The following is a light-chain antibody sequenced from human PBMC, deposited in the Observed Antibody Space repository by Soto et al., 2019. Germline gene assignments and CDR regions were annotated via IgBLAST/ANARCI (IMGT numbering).Light chain of an antibody. V-gene: IGKV1-5*03. Sequence: DIQLTQSPSTLSASVGDRVTITCRASQTIITWLAWYQQKPGKAPKLLISKASSLESGVPSRFGGSGSGTEFTLTINSLQPDDSATYYCQQYHVFSWTFGQGTKVEIE. CDR2: KAS. CDR3: QQYHVFSWT. J-gene: IGKJ1*01. CDR1: QTIITW.